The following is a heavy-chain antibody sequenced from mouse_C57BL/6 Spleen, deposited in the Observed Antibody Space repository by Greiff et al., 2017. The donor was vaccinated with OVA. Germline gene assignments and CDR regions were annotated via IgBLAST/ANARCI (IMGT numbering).Heavy chain of an antibody. CDR3: ARTGGSYWYFDV. V-gene: IGHV5-16*01. J-gene: IGHJ1*03. Sequence: EVQVVESEGGLVQPGSSMKLSCTASGFTFSDYYMAWVRQVPEKGLEWVANINYDGSSTYYLDSLKSRFIISRDNAKNILYLQMSSLKAEDTSTYYCARTGGSYWYFDVWGTGTTVTVSS. CDR1: GFTFSDYY. CDR2: INYDGSST. D-gene: IGHD1-1*01.